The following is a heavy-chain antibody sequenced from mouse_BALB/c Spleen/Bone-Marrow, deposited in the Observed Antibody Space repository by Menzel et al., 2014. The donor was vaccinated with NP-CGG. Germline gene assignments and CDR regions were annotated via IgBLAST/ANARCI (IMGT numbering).Heavy chain of an antibody. CDR3: ASRYDAMDY. J-gene: IGHJ4*01. Sequence: VQLQQSGAELMKPGASVKISCKATGYTFSSYWIEWVKQRPGHGLEWIGEILPGSGSTDYNEKFKGKATFTAATSSNTAYIQLSSLTSEDSAVYYCASRYDAMDYWGQGTSVTVSS. CDR1: GYTFSSYW. V-gene: IGHV1-9*01. CDR2: ILPGSGST.